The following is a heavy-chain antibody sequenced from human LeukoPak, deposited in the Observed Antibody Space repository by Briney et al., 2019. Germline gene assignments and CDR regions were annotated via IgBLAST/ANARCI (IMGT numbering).Heavy chain of an antibody. V-gene: IGHV1-69*04. Sequence: ASVKVSCKASGGTFISYAISWVRQAPGQGLEWMGRIIPILGIANYAQKFQGRVTITADKSTSTAYMELSSLRSEDTAVYYCARVDTAMVIDYWGQGTLVTVSS. CDR1: GGTFISYA. CDR3: ARVDTAMVIDY. J-gene: IGHJ4*02. D-gene: IGHD5-18*01. CDR2: IIPILGIA.